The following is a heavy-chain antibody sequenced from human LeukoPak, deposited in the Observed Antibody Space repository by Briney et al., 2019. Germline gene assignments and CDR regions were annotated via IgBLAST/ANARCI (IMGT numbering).Heavy chain of an antibody. D-gene: IGHD4-11*01. V-gene: IGHV3-15*01. Sequence: PGGSLRLSCAASGFTFSNAWMSWVRQAPGKGLEWVGRIKGKTDGGTTDYAAPVKGRFTISRDDSKNPPYLQMNSLKTEDTAVYYCTTGAVTTLDYWGQATLVTVSS. J-gene: IGHJ4*02. CDR2: IKGKTDGGTT. CDR3: TTGAVTTLDY. CDR1: GFTFSNAW.